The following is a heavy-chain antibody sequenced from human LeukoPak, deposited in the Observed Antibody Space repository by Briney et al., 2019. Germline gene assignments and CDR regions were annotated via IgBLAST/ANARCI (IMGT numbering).Heavy chain of an antibody. J-gene: IGHJ4*02. Sequence: GGSLRLSRAASGFTFSSYWMSWVRQAPGKGLEWVANIKQDGSEKYYVDSVKGRFTISRDNAKKSLYLQMNSLRAEDTAVYYCARDSRSGDFWSGTFDYWGQGTLVTVSS. CDR3: ARDSRSGDFWSGTFDY. D-gene: IGHD3-3*01. CDR1: GFTFSSYW. CDR2: IKQDGSEK. V-gene: IGHV3-7*01.